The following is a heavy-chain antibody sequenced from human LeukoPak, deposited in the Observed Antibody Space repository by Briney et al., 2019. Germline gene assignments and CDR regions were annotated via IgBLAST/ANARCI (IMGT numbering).Heavy chain of an antibody. CDR1: GYTFTGYY. V-gene: IGHV1-2*02. CDR3: ARDRGYSYGSMDY. CDR2: INPNSGGT. Sequence: ASVKVSCKASGYTFTGYYMHWVRQAPGQGLEWMGWINPNSGGTEYAQKFQGRVTMTRDTSISTAYMELSRLRSDDTAVYYCARDRGYSYGSMDYWGQGTLVTVSS. J-gene: IGHJ4*02. D-gene: IGHD5-18*01.